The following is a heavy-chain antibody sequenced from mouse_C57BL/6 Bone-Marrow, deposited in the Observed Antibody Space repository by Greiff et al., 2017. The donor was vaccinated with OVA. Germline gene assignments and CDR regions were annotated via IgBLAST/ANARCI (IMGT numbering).Heavy chain of an antibody. D-gene: IGHD2-4*01. J-gene: IGHJ2*01. Sequence: DVQLVESGGGLVKPGGSLKLSCAASGFTFSSYTMSWVRQTPEKRLEWVATISGGGGNTYYPDSVKGRFTISRDNAKNTLYLQMSSLRSEDTALYYCARHEGLRYYFDYWGQGTTLTVSS. V-gene: IGHV5-9*01. CDR2: ISGGGGNT. CDR1: GFTFSSYT. CDR3: ARHEGLRYYFDY.